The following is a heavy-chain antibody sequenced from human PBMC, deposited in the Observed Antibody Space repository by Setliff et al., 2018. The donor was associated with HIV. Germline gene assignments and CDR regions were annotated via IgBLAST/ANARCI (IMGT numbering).Heavy chain of an antibody. D-gene: IGHD7-27*01. CDR3: ARAPSGELDF. CDR1: GDSMSGYY. CDR2: IHTSGST. J-gene: IGHJ6*04. Sequence: SETLSLTCAVSGDSMSGYYWSWIRQSPGKKLEWIGYIHTSGSTNYNPSLKSRVTISLDTSNDRFSLRLSSVTAADTAVYYCARAPSGELDFWGKGTTVTVSS. V-gene: IGHV4-4*08.